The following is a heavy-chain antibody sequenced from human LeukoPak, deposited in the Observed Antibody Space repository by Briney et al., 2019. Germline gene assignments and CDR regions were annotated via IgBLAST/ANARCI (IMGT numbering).Heavy chain of an antibody. CDR1: GFTFSSYA. D-gene: IGHD3-10*01. V-gene: IGHV3-23*01. CDR2: ISGSGGST. J-gene: IGHJ6*03. Sequence: PGGSLRLSCAASGFTFSSYAMSWVRQAPGKGLEWVSAISGSGGSTYYADSVKGRFTISRDNSKSTLYLQMNSLRAEDTAVYYCEKAGAFGELTQPYYYYYMDVWGKGTTVTVSS. CDR3: EKAGAFGELTQPYYYYYMDV.